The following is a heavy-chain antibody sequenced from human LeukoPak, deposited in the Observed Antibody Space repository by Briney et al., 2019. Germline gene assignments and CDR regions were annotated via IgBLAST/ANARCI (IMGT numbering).Heavy chain of an antibody. CDR3: ARAHVVVPAVKIPDAFDI. J-gene: IGHJ3*02. Sequence: SETLSLTCTVSGGSISSGDYYWSWIRQPPGKGLEWIGYIYYSGSTYYNTSLKSRVTISVDTSKNQFSLKLSSVTAADTAVYYCARAHVVVPAVKIPDAFDIWGQGTMVTVSS. V-gene: IGHV4-30-4*08. D-gene: IGHD2-2*01. CDR1: GGSISSGDYY. CDR2: IYYSGST.